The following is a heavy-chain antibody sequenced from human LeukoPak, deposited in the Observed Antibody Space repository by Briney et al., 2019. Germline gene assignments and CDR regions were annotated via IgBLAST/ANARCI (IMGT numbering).Heavy chain of an antibody. CDR2: IYSGGST. CDR1: GFTVSSNY. D-gene: IGHD5-18*01. J-gene: IGHJ4*02. Sequence: GGSLRLSCAASGFTVSSNYMSWVRQAPGKGLEWVSVIYSGGSTYYADSVKGRFTISRDNSKNTLYLQMNSLSAEDMAVYYCARGGYNYGILDYWGQGTLVTVSS. CDR3: ARGGYNYGILDY. V-gene: IGHV3-66*01.